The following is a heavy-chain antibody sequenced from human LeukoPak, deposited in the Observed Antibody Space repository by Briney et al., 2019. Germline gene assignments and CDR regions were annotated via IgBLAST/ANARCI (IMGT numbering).Heavy chain of an antibody. V-gene: IGHV3-7*01. CDR3: ARDAGDSSGYYFDY. D-gene: IGHD3-22*01. CDR2: IKQDGSEK. J-gene: IGHJ4*02. CDR1: EFTFSSYW. Sequence: GGSLRLSCAASEFTFSSYWMNWVRQAPGKGLEWVANIKQDGSEKYYVDSVKGRFTISRDNAKNSLYLQMNSLRAEDTAVYYCARDAGDSSGYYFDYWGQGTLVTVSS.